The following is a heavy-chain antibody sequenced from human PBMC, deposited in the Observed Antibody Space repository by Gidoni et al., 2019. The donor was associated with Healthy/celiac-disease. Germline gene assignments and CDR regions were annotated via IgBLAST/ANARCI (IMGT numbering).Heavy chain of an antibody. D-gene: IGHD6-19*01. CDR2: SDYSGST. J-gene: IGHJ4*02. CDR1: DGSISSYY. CDR3: ARGTVAGHRGHYFDY. V-gene: IGHV4-59*08. Sequence: QVQLQESRPGLVKPSETLSLPCTVPDGSISSYYWSWTRQPPGKGLEWIGYSDYSGSTNYNPPPKIRVTRSIDTSKNQFSLRLSSVTAADTAVYYCARGTVAGHRGHYFDYWGQGTLVTVSS.